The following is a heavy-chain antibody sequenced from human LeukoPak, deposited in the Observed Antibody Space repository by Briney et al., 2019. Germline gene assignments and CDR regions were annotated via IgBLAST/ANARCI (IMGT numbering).Heavy chain of an antibody. D-gene: IGHD4-17*01. CDR3: AKDRVGDYARGYNWFDP. CDR1: GFTFSSYG. Sequence: GGSLRLSCAASGFTFSSYGMHWVRQAPGKGLEWVAVISYDGSNKYYADSVKGRFTISRDNSKNTLYLQMNSLRAEDTAVYYCAKDRVGDYARGYNWFDPWGQGTLVTVSS. CDR2: ISYDGSNK. V-gene: IGHV3-30*18. J-gene: IGHJ5*02.